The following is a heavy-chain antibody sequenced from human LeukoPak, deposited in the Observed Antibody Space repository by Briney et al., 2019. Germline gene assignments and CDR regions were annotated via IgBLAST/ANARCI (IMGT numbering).Heavy chain of an antibody. D-gene: IGHD1-26*01. V-gene: IGHV4-39*07. CDR3: ARAVKWELRAFDI. J-gene: IGHJ3*02. CDR1: GGSISSSSYY. CDR2: IYYSGST. Sequence: SETLSLTCTFSGGSISSSSYYWGWIRQPPGKGLEWIGSIYYSGSTYYNPSLKSRVTISVDTSMNQFSLKLSSVTAADTAVYYCARAVKWELRAFDIWGQGTMVTVSS.